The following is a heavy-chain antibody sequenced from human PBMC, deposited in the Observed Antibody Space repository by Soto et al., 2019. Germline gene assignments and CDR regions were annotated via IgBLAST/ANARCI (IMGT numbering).Heavy chain of an antibody. J-gene: IGHJ5*02. CDR2: IYATGTP. CDR3: VRVGTKTFRDCFDA. Sequence: PSESLSPACTLAAASIGVFYWGWIRKSAGGGLEWIGRIYATGTPDTHTSPKRRVILSVDTSKKQCSLKLKYVAAADTAVYYCVRVGTKTFRDCFDAWGRGISVTVSS. CDR1: AASIGVFY. D-gene: IGHD1-1*01. V-gene: IGHV4-4*07.